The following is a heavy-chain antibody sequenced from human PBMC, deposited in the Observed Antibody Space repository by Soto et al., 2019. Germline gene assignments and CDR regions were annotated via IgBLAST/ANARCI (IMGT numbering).Heavy chain of an antibody. V-gene: IGHV1-18*01. J-gene: IGHJ4*02. CDR2: ISTYNGNT. CDR1: GYTFTNYA. D-gene: IGHD4-4*01. Sequence: GASVKVSCKASGYTFTNYAMTWVRQAPGQGLEWMGWISTYNGNTKYEQKIQGRVTMTTDTSTSTAYMELTSLRSDDTAVYYCARTPDYSDYFDYWGQGTLVTVSS. CDR3: ARTPDYSDYFDY.